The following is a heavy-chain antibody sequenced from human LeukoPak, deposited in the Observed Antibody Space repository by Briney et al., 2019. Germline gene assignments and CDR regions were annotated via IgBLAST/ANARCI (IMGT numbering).Heavy chain of an antibody. CDR3: AQRGSWYNAFDI. V-gene: IGHV3-23*01. CDR1: GFTFSSYA. CDR2: ISGSGGST. D-gene: IGHD6-13*01. J-gene: IGHJ3*02. Sequence: GGSLRLSCAASGFTFSSYAMSWVRQAPGKGLEWVSAISGSGGSTYYADSVKGRFTISRDNSKNTLYLQMNSLRAEDTAVYYCAQRGSWYNAFDIWGQGTMVTVSS.